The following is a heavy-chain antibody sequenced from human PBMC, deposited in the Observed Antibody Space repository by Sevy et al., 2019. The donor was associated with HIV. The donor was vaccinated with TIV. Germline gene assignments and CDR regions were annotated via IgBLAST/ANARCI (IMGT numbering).Heavy chain of an antibody. V-gene: IGHV4-59*01. CDR2: IYYSGMT. Sequence: SETLSLTCTVSGVSISGYYWSWIRQSPGKGLEWIGYIYYSGMTNYNPSLKSRFTISDDTSKNQFSLRLNSVTAADTAVYYGARAAAEYYYGMDVWGQGTKVTVSS. D-gene: IGHD6-25*01. CDR1: GVSISGYY. CDR3: ARAAAEYYYGMDV. J-gene: IGHJ6*02.